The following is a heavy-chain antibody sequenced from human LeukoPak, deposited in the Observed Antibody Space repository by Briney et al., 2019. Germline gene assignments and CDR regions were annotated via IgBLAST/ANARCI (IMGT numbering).Heavy chain of an antibody. CDR3: TRGLPSDKIDY. J-gene: IGHJ4*02. D-gene: IGHD2-15*01. Sequence: PSQTLSLTCTVSGGSISSGDYIWTWIRQPPGKGLEWIGRMHYGWSPSYNPSLQSRLTISADTSKNQFSLGLYSVTAADTAVYYCTRGLPSDKIDYWGQGTLVTVSS. CDR2: MHYGWSP. CDR1: GGSISSGDYI. V-gene: IGHV4-30-4*01.